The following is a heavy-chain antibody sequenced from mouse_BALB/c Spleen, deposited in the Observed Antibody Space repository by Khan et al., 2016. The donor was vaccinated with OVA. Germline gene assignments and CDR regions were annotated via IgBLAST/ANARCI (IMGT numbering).Heavy chain of an antibody. V-gene: IGHV5-6*01. CDR3: ARHDYGPFAY. CDR1: GYTFSTYG. D-gene: IGHD1-1*01. CDR2: ISSGGDNI. J-gene: IGHJ3*01. Sequence: EVELVESGGDLVKPGGSLKLSCSASGYTFSTYGMSWVRQTPEKRLKWVASISSGGDNIFYPDTVKGRFTMSRDNVKNTLYLQMSSLRSEDTAMYYCARHDYGPFAYWGQGTLVTVSA.